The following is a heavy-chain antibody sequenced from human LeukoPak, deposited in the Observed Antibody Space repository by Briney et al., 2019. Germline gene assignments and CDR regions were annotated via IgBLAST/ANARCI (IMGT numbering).Heavy chain of an antibody. J-gene: IGHJ5*01. CDR2: INPSGAGT. D-gene: IGHD1-26*01. CDR3: ARVVVGSTRLSGFDS. CDR1: GYIFTNYY. V-gene: IGHV1-46*01. Sequence: GASVKVSCKASGYIFTNYYIRWVRQAPGQGLEWMGIINPSGAGTSYAQKFQDRVTMTRDTSTSTVYMELSSLRSEDTAVYYCARVVVGSTRLSGFDSWGQGTLVTVSS.